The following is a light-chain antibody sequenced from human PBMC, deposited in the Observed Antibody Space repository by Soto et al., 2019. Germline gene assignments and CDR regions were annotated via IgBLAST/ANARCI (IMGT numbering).Light chain of an antibody. J-gene: IGLJ1*01. V-gene: IGLV1-44*01. Sequence: QSALTQPPSASGTPGQTVTISCSGGSSNIETNAVNWYQQLPGTAPKLLIYNNHQRPSGVPDRFSGSKSGTSTSLAISGLQSEDEADYYCAAWDDSLNGYAFGTGTKVTVL. CDR2: NNH. CDR3: AAWDDSLNGYA. CDR1: SSNIETNA.